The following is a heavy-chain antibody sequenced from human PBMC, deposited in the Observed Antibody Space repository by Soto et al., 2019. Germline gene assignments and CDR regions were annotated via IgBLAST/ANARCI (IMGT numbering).Heavy chain of an antibody. Sequence: QVQLVQSGAEVKKPGSSVKVSCKASGGTFSSYAISWVRQAPGQGLERRGGIIPIFGTANYAQKFQGRVTITADESTGTAYMELSSLRSEDTAVYYCARGTTYYYDSSGYYMVPYYFDYWGQGTLVTVSS. CDR1: GGTFSSYA. J-gene: IGHJ4*02. D-gene: IGHD3-22*01. CDR2: IIPIFGTA. CDR3: ARGTTYYYDSSGYYMVPYYFDY. V-gene: IGHV1-69*01.